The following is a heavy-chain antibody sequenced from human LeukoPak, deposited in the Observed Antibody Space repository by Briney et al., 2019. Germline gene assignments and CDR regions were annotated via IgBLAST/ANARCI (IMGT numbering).Heavy chain of an antibody. CDR2: IYSSGST. CDR3: ARRATMLAGGYFDY. D-gene: IGHD5-12*01. Sequence: SETLSLTCTVSAGSISSYYWSWIRQPPGKGLEWIGYIYSSGSTNYNPSLKSRVTISVDTSKNQFSLKLSSVSAADTAVYYCARRATMLAGGYFDYWGQGTLVTVSS. J-gene: IGHJ4*02. V-gene: IGHV4-4*09. CDR1: AGSISSYY.